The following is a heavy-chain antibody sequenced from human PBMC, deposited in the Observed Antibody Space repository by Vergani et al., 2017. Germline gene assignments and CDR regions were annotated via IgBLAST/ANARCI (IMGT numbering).Heavy chain of an antibody. V-gene: IGHV2-26*01. CDR1: GFSLSNARMG. CDR3: ARGPIKGYGGNRDDAFDI. J-gene: IGHJ3*02. D-gene: IGHD4-23*01. Sequence: QVTLKESGPVLVKPTETLTLTCTVSGFSLSNARMGVSWIRQPPGKALEWLAHIFSNDEKSYSTPLKSSLTISKDTSKSQVFRTRTNMDPVDTATYYCARGPIKGYGGNRDDAFDIWGQGTMVTVSS. CDR2: IFSNDEK.